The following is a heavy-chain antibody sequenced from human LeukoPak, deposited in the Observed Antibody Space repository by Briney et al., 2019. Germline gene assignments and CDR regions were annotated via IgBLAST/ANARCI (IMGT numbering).Heavy chain of an antibody. D-gene: IGHD5-18*01. CDR1: GGSISSSSYY. CDR2: IYYSGST. J-gene: IGHJ4*02. V-gene: IGHV4-39*07. Sequence: SETLSLTCTVSGGSISSSSYYWGWIRQPPGKGLEWIGSIYYSGSTYYNPSLKSRVTISVDTSKNQFSLKLTSVTAADTAVYYCASRASMVTFDYWGREPWSPSPQ. CDR3: ASRASMVTFDY.